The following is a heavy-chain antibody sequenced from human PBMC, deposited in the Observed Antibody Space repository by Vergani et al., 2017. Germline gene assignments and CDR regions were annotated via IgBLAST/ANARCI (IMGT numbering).Heavy chain of an antibody. D-gene: IGHD4-17*01. Sequence: EVQLVESGGGLVQPGGSLRLSCAASGFTFSSYSMNWVRQAPGKGLEWVSYISSSSSTIYYADSVKGRFTISRDNAKNSLYLQMNSLRAEDTAVYYCAREPAMTTVTTGVYGPFDYWGQGTLVTVSS. V-gene: IGHV3-48*04. J-gene: IGHJ4*02. CDR2: ISSSSSTI. CDR3: AREPAMTTVTTGVYGPFDY. CDR1: GFTFSSYS.